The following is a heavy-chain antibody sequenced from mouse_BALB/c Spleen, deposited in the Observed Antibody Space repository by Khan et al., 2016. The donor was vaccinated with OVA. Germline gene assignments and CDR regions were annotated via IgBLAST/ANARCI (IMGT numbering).Heavy chain of an antibody. D-gene: IGHD4-1*01. CDR3: TRRNWDVAWFAY. Sequence: VRLQQSGTVLARPGASVKMSCKASGYTFTSYWMHWVKQRPGQGLEWIGDIYPGNTDTNSNQKFKGKAKLTAVTSTSTAYMELSSLTNEDSAVYYGTRRNWDVAWFAYWGQGTLVTVSA. V-gene: IGHV1-5*01. CDR2: IYPGNTDT. J-gene: IGHJ3*01. CDR1: GYTFTSYW.